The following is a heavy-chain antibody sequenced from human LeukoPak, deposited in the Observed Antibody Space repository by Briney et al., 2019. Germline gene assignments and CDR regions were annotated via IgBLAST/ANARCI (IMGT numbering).Heavy chain of an antibody. Sequence: PGGSLRLSCAASGFTFSTYAMSWVRLAPGKGLEWVSAISGSGGGTHYAGSVKGRFTISRDNSKNTLYVQMNSLRAEDTALYYCAKDLSNQASGYYLHDYWGQVTLVTVSS. D-gene: IGHD3-22*01. CDR1: GFTFSTYA. V-gene: IGHV3-23*01. J-gene: IGHJ4*02. CDR3: AKDLSNQASGYYLHDY. CDR2: ISGSGGGT.